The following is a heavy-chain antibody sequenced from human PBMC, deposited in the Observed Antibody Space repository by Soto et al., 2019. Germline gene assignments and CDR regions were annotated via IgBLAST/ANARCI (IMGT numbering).Heavy chain of an antibody. V-gene: IGHV1-69*13. CDR3: ARATWYYDSSGQLRYCLDY. CDR1: GGTFSSYA. D-gene: IGHD3-22*01. Sequence: SVKVSCKASGGTFSSYAISWVRQAPGQGLEWMGGIIPIFGTANYAQKFQGRVTITADESTSTAYMELSSLRSEDTAVYYCARATWYYDSSGQLRYCLDYWGQGTLVTVSS. J-gene: IGHJ4*02. CDR2: IIPIFGTA.